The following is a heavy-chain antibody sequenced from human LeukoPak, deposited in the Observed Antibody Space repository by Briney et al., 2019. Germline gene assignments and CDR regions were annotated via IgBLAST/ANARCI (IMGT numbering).Heavy chain of an antibody. CDR2: IIPIFGTA. V-gene: IGHV1-69*13. J-gene: IGHJ4*02. CDR3: ARDRHDYGGNIIPFDY. D-gene: IGHD4-23*01. CDR1: GGTFSSYA. Sequence: GASVKVSCKASGGTFSSYAISWVRQAPGQGLEWMGGIIPIFGTANYAQKFQGRVTITADESTSTAYMELSSLRSEDTAVYYCARDRHDYGGNIIPFDYWGQGTLVTVSS.